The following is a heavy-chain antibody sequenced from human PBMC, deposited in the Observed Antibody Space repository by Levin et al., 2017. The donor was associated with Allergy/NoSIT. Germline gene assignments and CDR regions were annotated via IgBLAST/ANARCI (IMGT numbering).Heavy chain of an antibody. CDR3: ARFGTY. CDR2: INQSGST. D-gene: IGHD3-10*01. CDR1: GGSFSGYF. Sequence: SETLSLTCAVYGGSFSGYFWSWIRQPPGKGLEWIGEINQSGSTNYNPSLKSRVTISVDTSKNQFSLKLTSVTAADTAVYYCARFGTYWGQGALVTVSS. J-gene: IGHJ4*02. V-gene: IGHV4-34*01.